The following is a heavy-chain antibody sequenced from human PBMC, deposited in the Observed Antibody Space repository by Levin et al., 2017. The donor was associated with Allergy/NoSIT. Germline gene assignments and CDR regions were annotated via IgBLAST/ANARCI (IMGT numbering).Heavy chain of an antibody. J-gene: IGHJ4*02. CDR1: GGSLSTYY. CDR2: INHGGST. D-gene: IGHD5-12*01. V-gene: IGHV4-34*01. Sequence: KPSETLSLTCAVYGGSLSTYYWSWIRQPPGKGLEWIGEINHGGSTNYNPSLKSRVTISIDTSKNHFSLKLSSVTAADTAVYYCATYDMVAFNFDYWGQGTLVTVSS. CDR3: ATYDMVAFNFDY.